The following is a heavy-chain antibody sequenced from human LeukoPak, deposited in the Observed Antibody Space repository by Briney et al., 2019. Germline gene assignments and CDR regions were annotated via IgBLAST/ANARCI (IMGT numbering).Heavy chain of an antibody. CDR2: ISGSGGST. CDR1: GFTFSSYA. J-gene: IGHJ6*03. CDR3: ARDTVGTAMVYYYYYYMDV. Sequence: GGSLRLSCAASGFTFSSYAMSWVRQAPGKGLEWVSAISGSGGSTYYADSVKGRFTISRDNAKNSLYLQMNSLRAEDTAVYYCARDTVGTAMVYYYYYYMDVWGKGTTVTVSS. D-gene: IGHD5-18*01. V-gene: IGHV3-23*01.